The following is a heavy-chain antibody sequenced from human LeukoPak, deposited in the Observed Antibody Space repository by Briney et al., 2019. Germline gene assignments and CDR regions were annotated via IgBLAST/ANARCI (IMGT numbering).Heavy chain of an antibody. Sequence: PSETLSLTCTVSGGSISSSSYYWGWIRQPPGKGLEWIGSNYYSGSTYYNPSLKSRVTISVDTSKNQFSLKLSSVTAADTAVYFCGGYSFYYFDYWGQGTLVTVSS. D-gene: IGHD6-25*01. V-gene: IGHV4-39*01. CDR1: GGSISSSSYY. CDR2: NYYSGST. J-gene: IGHJ4*02. CDR3: GGYSFYYFDY.